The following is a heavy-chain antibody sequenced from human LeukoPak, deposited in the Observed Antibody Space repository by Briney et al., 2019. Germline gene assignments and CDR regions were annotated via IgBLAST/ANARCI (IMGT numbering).Heavy chain of an antibody. J-gene: IGHJ4*02. CDR2: ISWNSGSI. CDR1: GFTFDDYA. V-gene: IGHV3-9*01. D-gene: IGHD6-19*01. CDR3: ALAVAERGLAYYFDY. Sequence: GRSLRLSCAASGFTFDDYAMHWVRQAPGKGLEWVSGISWNSGSIGYADSVKGRFTISRDNAKNSLYLQMSSLRAEDTALYYCALAVAERGLAYYFDYWGQGTLVTVSS.